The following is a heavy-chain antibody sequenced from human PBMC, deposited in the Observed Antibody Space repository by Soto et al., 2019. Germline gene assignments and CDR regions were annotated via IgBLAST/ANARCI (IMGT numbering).Heavy chain of an antibody. Sequence: QVQLVQSGAEVKKPGASVKVSCKASGYTFSSYAMHWVRQAPXQRLEWMGWINAGNGNRKYSQKFQGRVTITRDTXXXXXXXXXXXLXXXXXXXXXXARDQGXXGPGDYWGQGTLVTVSS. CDR1: GYTFSSYA. V-gene: IGHV1-3*01. CDR3: ARDQGXXGPGDY. J-gene: IGHJ4*02. CDR2: INAGNGNR.